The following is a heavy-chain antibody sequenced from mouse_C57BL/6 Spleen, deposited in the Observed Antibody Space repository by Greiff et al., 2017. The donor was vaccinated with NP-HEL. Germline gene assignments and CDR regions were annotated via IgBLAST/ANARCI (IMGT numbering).Heavy chain of an antibody. J-gene: IGHJ2*01. Sequence: QQPGAELVRPGSSVKLSCKASGYTFTSYWMHWVKQRPIQGLEWIGNIDPSDSETHYNQKFKDKATLTVDKSSSTAYMQLSSLTSEDSAVYYCAIYYYGSAFDYWGQGTTLTVSS. CDR2: IDPSDSET. D-gene: IGHD1-1*01. V-gene: IGHV1-52*01. CDR1: GYTFTSYW. CDR3: AIYYYGSAFDY.